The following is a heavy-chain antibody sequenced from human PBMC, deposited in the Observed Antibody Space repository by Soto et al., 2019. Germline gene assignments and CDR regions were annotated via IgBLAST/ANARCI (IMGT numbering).Heavy chain of an antibody. CDR3: ARWSAIVGGAEALDI. CDR1: GYTFINHG. CDR2: LSAYNGDT. V-gene: IGHV1-18*01. D-gene: IGHD1-26*01. J-gene: IGHJ3*02. Sequence: QVQLVQSGAEVKKPGASVRVSCKTSGYTFINHGITWVRQAPGQGLEWMGWLSAYNGDTSSSEKLQDRFTMTTDTSTNTVYMDLRSLRSDDTAVYYCARWSAIVGGAEALDIWGQGTMVIVSS.